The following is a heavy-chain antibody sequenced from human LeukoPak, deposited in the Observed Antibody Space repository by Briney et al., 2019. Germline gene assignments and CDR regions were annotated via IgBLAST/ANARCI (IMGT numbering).Heavy chain of an antibody. CDR2: ISLDGINK. CDR1: ESTLSGFA. V-gene: IGHV3-33*05. CDR3: AREVRKWQQLVLGRDDEAFDI. J-gene: IGHJ3*02. Sequence: GGPRSLSFPPFESTLSGFAINGVRRAQGRGLEGGAVISLDGINKYYADSVKGRFTISRDNSKNTLYLQMNSLRAEDTAVYYCAREVRKWQQLVLGRDDEAFDIWGQGTMVTVSS. D-gene: IGHD6-13*01.